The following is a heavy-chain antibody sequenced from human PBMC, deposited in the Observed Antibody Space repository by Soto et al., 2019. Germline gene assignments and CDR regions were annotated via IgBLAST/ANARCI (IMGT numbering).Heavy chain of an antibody. V-gene: IGHV3-33*06. CDR1: GFTFSSYG. J-gene: IGHJ4*02. CDR3: AKGPATSRPYYFDY. CDR2: IWYDGSNK. Sequence: GGSLRLSCAASGFTFSSYGMHWVRQAPGKGLEWVGVIWYDGSNKYYADSVKGRFTISRDNSKNTLYLQMNSLRAEDTALYYCAKGPATSRPYYFDYWGQGSLVTVSS.